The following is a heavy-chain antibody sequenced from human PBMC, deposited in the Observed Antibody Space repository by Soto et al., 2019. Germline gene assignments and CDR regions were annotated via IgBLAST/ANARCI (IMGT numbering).Heavy chain of an antibody. V-gene: IGHV3-33*01. D-gene: IGHD4-17*01. CDR1: GFTFSSYG. CDR3: AREATTVTPYYYYGMDV. Sequence: GGSLRLSCAASGFTFSSYGMHWVRQAPGKGLEWVAVIWYDGSNKYYADSVKGRFTISRDNSKNTLYLQMNSLRAEDTAVYYCAREATTVTPYYYYGMDVWGQGTTVTVSS. J-gene: IGHJ6*02. CDR2: IWYDGSNK.